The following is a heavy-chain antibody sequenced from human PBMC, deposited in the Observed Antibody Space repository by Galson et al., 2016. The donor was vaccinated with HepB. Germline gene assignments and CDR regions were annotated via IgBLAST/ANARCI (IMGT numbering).Heavy chain of an antibody. CDR2: TYHRSRWYT. J-gene: IGHJ6*02. Sequence: CAISGDSVSRNGASWNWIRQSPSRGLEWLGRTYHRSRWYTDYAVSVKSRITINPDTSKNQFSLQVNSVTPEDTAVYYCARSNANWDGYYNNGVDVWGPGTTVTVSS. CDR1: GDSVSRNGAS. D-gene: IGHD7-27*01. V-gene: IGHV6-1*01. CDR3: ARSNANWDGYYNNGVDV.